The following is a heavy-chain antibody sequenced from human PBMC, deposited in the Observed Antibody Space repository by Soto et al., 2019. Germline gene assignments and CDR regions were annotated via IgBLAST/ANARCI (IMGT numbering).Heavy chain of an antibody. Sequence: SETLSLTCTVSGGSISSGGYCWSWIRQHPGKGLEWIGYIYYSGSTYYNPSLKSRVTISVDTSKNQFSLKLSSVTAADTAVYYCARFRDLRYAFDIWGQGTMVTVSS. CDR1: GGSISSGGYC. V-gene: IGHV4-31*03. CDR2: IYYSGST. CDR3: ARFRDLRYAFDI. J-gene: IGHJ3*02.